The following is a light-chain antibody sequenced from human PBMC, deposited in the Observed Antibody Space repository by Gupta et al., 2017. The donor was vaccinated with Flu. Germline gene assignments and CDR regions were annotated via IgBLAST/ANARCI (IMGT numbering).Light chain of an antibody. Sequence: DIQMTQSPSSLSASVGDRVTITCRASQSISSYLNWYQQKPGKAPKLLIYAASSLQSGVPSRFSGSGSGTDFTLTIISLQPEDFATYYCQQSYSTPRTFGHGTNVDIK. V-gene: IGKV1-39*01. CDR2: AAS. J-gene: IGKJ3*01. CDR1: QSISSY. CDR3: QQSYSTPRT.